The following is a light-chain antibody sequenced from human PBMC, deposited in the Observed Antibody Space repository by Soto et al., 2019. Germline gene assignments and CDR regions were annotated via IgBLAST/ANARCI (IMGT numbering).Light chain of an antibody. CDR2: GAS. CDR1: QSVSRN. J-gene: IGKJ1*01. CDR3: QQYNKWRT. V-gene: IGKV3-15*01. Sequence: EIVLTQSPGTLSLSPGERATLSCRASQSVSRNYLVWYQQKPGQAPRLLIYGASTRATGIPARISGSGSGTEFTLTITSLQSEDFAVYYCQQYNKWRTFGQGTKVDIK.